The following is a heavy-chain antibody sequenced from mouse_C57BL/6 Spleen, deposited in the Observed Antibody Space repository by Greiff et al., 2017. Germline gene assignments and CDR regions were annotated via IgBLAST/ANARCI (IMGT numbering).Heavy chain of an antibody. Sequence: QVQLKQSGAELARPGASVKLSCKASGYTFTSYGISWVKQRPGQGLEWIGEIYPRSGNTYYNEKFKGKATLTADKSSSTAYMELRSLTSEDSAVYYCARRRITTVVAVGGYWGQGATLTVSS. CDR3: ARRRITTVVAVGGY. J-gene: IGHJ2*01. D-gene: IGHD1-1*01. V-gene: IGHV1-81*01. CDR2: IYPRSGNT. CDR1: GYTFTSYG.